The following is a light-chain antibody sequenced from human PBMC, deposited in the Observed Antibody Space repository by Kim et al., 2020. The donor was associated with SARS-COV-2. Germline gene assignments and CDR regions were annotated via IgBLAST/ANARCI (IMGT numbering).Light chain of an antibody. Sequence: VSPGDRATLSCRASQSVGSSCAWYQQKPGQAPRLLIYDAFSRATGIPARFSGSGSGTDFTLTISSLEPEDFAVYYCQQRGNWPLTFGQGTKVDIK. CDR2: DAF. CDR1: QSVGSS. V-gene: IGKV3-11*01. J-gene: IGKJ1*01. CDR3: QQRGNWPLT.